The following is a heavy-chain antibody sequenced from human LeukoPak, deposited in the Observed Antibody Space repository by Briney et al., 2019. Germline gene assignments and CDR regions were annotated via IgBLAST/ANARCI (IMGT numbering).Heavy chain of an antibody. J-gene: IGHJ6*03. V-gene: IGHV4-4*09. CDR3: ASSIAAAGTSKSGYYYYMDV. Sequence: PSETLSLTCTVSGGSISSYYWSWIRQPPGKGLEWIGYIYTSGSTNYNPSLKSRVTISVDTSKNQFSLKLSSVTAADTAVHYCASSIAAAGTSKSGYYYYMDVWGKGTTVTVSS. CDR1: GGSISSYY. CDR2: IYTSGST. D-gene: IGHD6-13*01.